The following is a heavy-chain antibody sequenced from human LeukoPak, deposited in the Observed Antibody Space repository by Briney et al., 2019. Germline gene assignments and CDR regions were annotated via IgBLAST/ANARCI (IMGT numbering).Heavy chain of an antibody. J-gene: IGHJ3*01. CDR1: GGSIRSSYYY. CDR3: ARDTGWSSGDYDAFDV. CDR2: IYYSGSA. V-gene: IGHV4-30-4*08. Sequence: SETLSLTCTVSGGSIRSSYYYWGWIRQPPGKGLEWIGYIYYSGSAYYNPSLKSRVTISVDTSKNQFSLKLSSVTAADAAVYYCARDTGWSSGDYDAFDVWGLGTMVTVSS. D-gene: IGHD3-3*01.